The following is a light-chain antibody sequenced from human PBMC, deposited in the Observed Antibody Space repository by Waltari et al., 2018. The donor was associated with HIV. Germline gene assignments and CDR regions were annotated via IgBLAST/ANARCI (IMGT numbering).Light chain of an antibody. CDR1: SSNIGSTL. Sequence: QSVLTQPPSASGTPGQSITISCSGSSSNIGSTLVNWYQQLPGTAPKLLIYSNTQRPSGVPDRFSGSKSGTSASLAMSGLQSEDEADYYCAAWDDSLNGWVFGGGTKLTGL. J-gene: IGLJ3*02. CDR2: SNT. V-gene: IGLV1-44*01. CDR3: AAWDDSLNGWV.